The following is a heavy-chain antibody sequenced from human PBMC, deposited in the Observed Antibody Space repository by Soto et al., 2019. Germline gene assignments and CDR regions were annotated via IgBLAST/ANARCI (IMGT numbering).Heavy chain of an antibody. J-gene: IGHJ3*02. CDR2: IYPVDSDT. Sequence: GESLKISCKASGYSFTTYWIGWVRQMPGKGLEWLANIYPVDSDTRYSPSFQGQITISADKSISTAYLQWSSLEASDTALYYCVRHPRYYQSVPYENRGPDAFDIWGQGTMVTVS. V-gene: IGHV5-51*01. D-gene: IGHD2-21*01. CDR1: GYSFTTYW. CDR3: VRHPRYYQSVPYENRGPDAFDI.